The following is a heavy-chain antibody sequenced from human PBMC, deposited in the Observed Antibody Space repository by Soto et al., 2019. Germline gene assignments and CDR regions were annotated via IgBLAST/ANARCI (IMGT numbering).Heavy chain of an antibody. CDR2: VSGRGDNT. D-gene: IGHD2-2*02. V-gene: IGHV3-23*01. J-gene: IGHJ3*02. CDR3: ATGDCYGTSCHTDAFDI. Sequence: PGGSLRLSCAASGFTFSSSAMNWVRQAPGKGLEWVSVVSGRGDNTYYADSVKGRFTISRDNSKNTLFLQMNTLRAEDTAVYYCATGDCYGTSCHTDAFDIWGQGTMVTVSS. CDR1: GFTFSSSA.